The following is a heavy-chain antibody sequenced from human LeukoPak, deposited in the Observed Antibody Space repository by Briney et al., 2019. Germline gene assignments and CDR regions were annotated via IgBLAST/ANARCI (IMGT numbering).Heavy chain of an antibody. V-gene: IGHV1-8*03. Sequence: GASVKVTCKASGYSFTNYDINWVRQAPGQGLEWTGWINPHSGITAYAQKFQGRGTITRNTSISTAYMELSSLRSEDTAVYYCAREDFYDSGSNDYWGQGTLVTVSS. D-gene: IGHD3-22*01. CDR3: AREDFYDSGSNDY. CDR2: INPHSGIT. J-gene: IGHJ4*02. CDR1: GYSFTNYD.